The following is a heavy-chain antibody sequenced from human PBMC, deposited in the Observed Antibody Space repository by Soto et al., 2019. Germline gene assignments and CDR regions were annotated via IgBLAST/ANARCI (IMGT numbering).Heavy chain of an antibody. J-gene: IGHJ6*02. D-gene: IGHD3-22*01. CDR3: ARDRMIVVATLNYYYYGMDV. V-gene: IGHV3-33*01. CDR2: IWYDGSNK. CDR1: GFTFSSYG. Sequence: QVQLVESGGGVVQPGRSLRLSCAASGFTFSSYGMHWVRQAPGKGLEWVAVIWYDGSNKYYADSVKGRFTISRDNSKNTLYLQMNSLRAEDTAVYYCARDRMIVVATLNYYYYGMDVWGQGTTVTVSS.